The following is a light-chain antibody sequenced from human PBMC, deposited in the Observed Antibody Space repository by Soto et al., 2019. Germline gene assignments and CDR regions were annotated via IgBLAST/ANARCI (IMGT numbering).Light chain of an antibody. J-gene: IGLJ1*01. CDR1: SSDVGGYKF. CDR2: GVT. V-gene: IGLV2-14*01. CDR3: SSYAGRSPLYV. Sequence: QSALTQPASVSGSPGQSITISCTGTSSDVGGYKFVSWYQQHPGKVPKLLIYGVTNRPSGVSNRFSGSKSGNTASLTISGLQDEDEADYYCSSYAGRSPLYVFGTGTKVTVL.